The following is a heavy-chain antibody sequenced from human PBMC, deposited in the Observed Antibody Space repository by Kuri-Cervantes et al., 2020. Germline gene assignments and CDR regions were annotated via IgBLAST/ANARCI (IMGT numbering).Heavy chain of an antibody. D-gene: IGHD5-24*01. Sequence: GEFLKISCAASGFTFSSYAMHWVRQAPGKGLEWVAVISYDGSNKYYADSVKGRFTISRDNSKNTLYLQMNSLRAEDTAVYYCARDFLGERWPDYWGQGTLVTVSS. CDR3: ARDFLGERWPDY. CDR1: GFTFSSYA. CDR2: ISYDGSNK. V-gene: IGHV3-30-3*01. J-gene: IGHJ4*02.